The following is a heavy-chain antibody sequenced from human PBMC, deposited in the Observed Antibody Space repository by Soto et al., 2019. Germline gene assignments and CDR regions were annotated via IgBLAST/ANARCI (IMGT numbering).Heavy chain of an antibody. CDR3: ARDDGPFSYYGMDV. CDR1: GFTFSSYG. CDR2: IWYDGSNK. J-gene: IGHJ6*02. Sequence: GGSLRLSCAASGFTFSSYGMHWVRQAPGKGLEWVAVIWYDGSNKYYADSVKGRFTISRDNSKNTLYLQMNSLRAEDTAVYYCARDDGPFSYYGMDVWGQGTTVTVSS. V-gene: IGHV3-33*01.